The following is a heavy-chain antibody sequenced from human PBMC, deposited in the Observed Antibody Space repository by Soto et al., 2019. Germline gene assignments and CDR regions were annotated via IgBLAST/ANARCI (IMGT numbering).Heavy chain of an antibody. Sequence: CSLELCCASCGFSVSINYMSWVLQAPGKGLEWVSVIYSGGSTYYADSVKGRFTISRDNSKNTLYLQMNSLRAEDTAVYYCARGGPTASAAAAVPYYHSGMHVWGQPPTVTV. CDR3: ARGGPTASAAAAVPYYHSGMHV. J-gene: IGHJ6*02. D-gene: IGHD6-13*01. CDR1: GFSVSINY. CDR2: IYSGGST. V-gene: IGHV3-53*01.